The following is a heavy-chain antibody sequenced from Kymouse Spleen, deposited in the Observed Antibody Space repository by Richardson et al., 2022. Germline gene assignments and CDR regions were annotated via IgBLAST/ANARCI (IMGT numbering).Heavy chain of an antibody. Sequence: QVQLQQWGAGLLKPSETLSLTCAVYGGSFSGYYWSWIRQPPGKGLEWIGEINHSGSTNYNPSLKSRVTISVDTSKNQFSLKLSSVTAADTAVYYCARGRDYDILTGPFDYWGQGTLVTVSS. CDR1: GGSFSGYY. J-gene: IGHJ4*02. D-gene: IGHD3-9*01. V-gene: IGHV4-34*01. CDR3: ARGRDYDILTGPFDY. CDR2: INHSGST.